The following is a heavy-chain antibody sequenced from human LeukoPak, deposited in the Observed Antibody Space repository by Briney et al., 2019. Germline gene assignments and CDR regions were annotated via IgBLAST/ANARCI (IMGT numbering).Heavy chain of an antibody. CDR2: IYPGDSDT. V-gene: IGHV5-51*01. D-gene: IGHD2-2*02. CDR3: ARLPVSRYCSSTGCYRWFDP. CDR1: GYSFTSYW. Sequence: GESLKISCKGSGYSFTSYWIGWVRQMPGKGLEWMGIIYPGDSDTRYSPSFQGQVTISADKSISTAYLQWSSLKASDTAMYYCARLPVSRYCSSTGCYRWFDPWGQGTLVTVSS. J-gene: IGHJ5*02.